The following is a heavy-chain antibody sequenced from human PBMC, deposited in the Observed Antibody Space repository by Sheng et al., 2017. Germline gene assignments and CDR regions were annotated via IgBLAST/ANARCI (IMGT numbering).Heavy chain of an antibody. CDR3: ARPIAAGDFYDAFDI. CDR1: GYSISSGYY. Sequence: QVQLQESGPGLVKPLDALSLTCTVSGYSISSGYYWGWIRQPPGKGLEWIATIHHSGTTFYNPSLKSRITVSVDTSKNQFSLKLSSVTAADTAVYFCARPIAAGDFYDAFDIWGQGTMVTVSS. CDR2: IHHSGTT. D-gene: IGHD6-13*01. J-gene: IGHJ3*02. V-gene: IGHV4-38-2*02.